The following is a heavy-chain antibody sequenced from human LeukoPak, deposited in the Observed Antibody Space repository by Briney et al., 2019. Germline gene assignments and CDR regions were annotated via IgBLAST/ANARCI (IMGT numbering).Heavy chain of an antibody. D-gene: IGHD5-18*01. Sequence: PSETLSLTCTVPGGSISSSSYYWGWIRQPPGKGLEWIGSIYYSGSTYYNPSLKSRFTISVDTSKNQFSLKLSSVTAADTAVYYCANRGYSYGPTDWGQGTLVTVSS. V-gene: IGHV4-39*01. CDR3: ANRGYSYGPTD. CDR2: IYYSGST. CDR1: GGSISSSSYY. J-gene: IGHJ4*02.